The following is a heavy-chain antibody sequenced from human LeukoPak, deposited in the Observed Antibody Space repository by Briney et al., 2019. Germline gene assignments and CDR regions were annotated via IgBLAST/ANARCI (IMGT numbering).Heavy chain of an antibody. CDR3: ARVGYSGYEPTGRDAFDI. Sequence: PGGSLRLSCAASGCTLSDHFMDWVRQAPGKGLEWVGRIRNKAGRDTTQYAASVRGRFVISRDDSKNSLYLQMNSLRAEDTAVYYCARVGYSGYEPTGRDAFDIWGQGTMVTVSS. CDR2: IRNKAGRDTT. D-gene: IGHD5-12*01. V-gene: IGHV3-72*01. CDR1: GCTLSDHF. J-gene: IGHJ3*02.